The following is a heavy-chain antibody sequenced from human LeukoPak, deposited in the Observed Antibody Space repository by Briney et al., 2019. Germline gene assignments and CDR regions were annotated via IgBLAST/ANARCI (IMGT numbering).Heavy chain of an antibody. J-gene: IGHJ4*02. V-gene: IGHV3-21*01. CDR3: ARDGRGVGYDY. Sequence: GGSLRLSCAASGLTFSSYSMNWVRQAPGKGLEWVSSISTSSSYIYYADSVKGRFTISRDNAKNSLYLQMNSLRAEDTAVFYCARDGRGVGYDYWGQGTLVTVSS. CDR2: ISTSSSYI. CDR1: GLTFSSYS. D-gene: IGHD5-24*01.